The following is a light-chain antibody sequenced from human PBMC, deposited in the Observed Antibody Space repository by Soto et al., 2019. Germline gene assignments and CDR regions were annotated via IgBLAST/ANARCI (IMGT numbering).Light chain of an antibody. CDR1: SSDVGGYNS. CDR3: SSYTSSSTVV. J-gene: IGLJ2*01. CDR2: DVS. V-gene: IGLV2-14*03. Sequence: QSALTQPASVSGSPGQSITISCTGTSSDVGGYNSVSWCQQHPGKAPKLMIYDVSNRPSGVSNRFSGSKSVNTASLTISGLQAEDEADYYCSSYTSSSTVVFGGGTKLTVL.